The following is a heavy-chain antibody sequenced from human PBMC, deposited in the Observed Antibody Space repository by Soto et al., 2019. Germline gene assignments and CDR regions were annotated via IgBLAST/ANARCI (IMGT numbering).Heavy chain of an antibody. V-gene: IGHV4-61*01. Sequence: NPSETLSLTCTVSGGSVSSGSYYWSWIRQPPGKGLEWIGYIYYSGSTNYNPSLKSRVTITADKSTSIVHMELSSLRSEDTAVFYCAREGDTREGRGVFFSWGQGTLVTVSS. CDR2: IYYSGST. CDR3: AREGDTREGRGVFFS. D-gene: IGHD3-16*01. CDR1: GGSVSSGSYY. J-gene: IGHJ5*02.